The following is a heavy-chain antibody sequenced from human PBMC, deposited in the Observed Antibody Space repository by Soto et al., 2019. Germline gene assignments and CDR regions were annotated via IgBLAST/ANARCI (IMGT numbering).Heavy chain of an antibody. V-gene: IGHV4-59*01. CDR3: ARSDPLRYFDWLLYHAL. D-gene: IGHD3-9*01. Sequence: SETLSLTCTVSGGSISSYYWSWIRQPPGKGLEWIGYIYYSGSTNYNPSLKSRVTISVDTSKNQFSLKLSSVTAADTAVYYCARSDPLRYFDWLLYHALWGQGTLVTVS. CDR1: GGSISSYY. CDR2: IYYSGST. J-gene: IGHJ4*02.